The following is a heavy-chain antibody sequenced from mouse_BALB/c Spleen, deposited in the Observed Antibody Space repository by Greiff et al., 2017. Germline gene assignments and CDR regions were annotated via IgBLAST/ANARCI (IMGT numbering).Heavy chain of an antibody. CDR3: ARGGTEDY. CDR2: INPGSGGT. CDR1: GYAFTNYL. J-gene: IGHJ2*01. V-gene: IGHV1-54*01. Sequence: QVQLQQSGAELVRPGTSVKVSCKASGYAFTNYLIEWVKQRPGQGLEWIGVINPGSGGTNYNEKFKGKATLTADKSSSTAYMQLSSLTSDDSAVYFCARGGTEDYWGQGTTLTVSS.